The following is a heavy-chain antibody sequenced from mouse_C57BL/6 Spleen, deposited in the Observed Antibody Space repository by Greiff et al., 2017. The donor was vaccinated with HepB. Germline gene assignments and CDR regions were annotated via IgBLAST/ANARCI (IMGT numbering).Heavy chain of an antibody. CDR1: GYTFTSYW. CDR2: IHPNRGST. D-gene: IGHD2-5*01. CDR3: ARSGYSNYLYYFDY. J-gene: IGHJ2*01. Sequence: VQLQQPGAELVKPGASVKLSCKASGYTFTSYWMHWVKQRPGQGLEWIGMIHPNRGSTNYNEKFKSKATLTVDKSSSTAYMQLSSLTSEDSAVYYCARSGYSNYLYYFDYWGQGTTLTVSS. V-gene: IGHV1-64*01.